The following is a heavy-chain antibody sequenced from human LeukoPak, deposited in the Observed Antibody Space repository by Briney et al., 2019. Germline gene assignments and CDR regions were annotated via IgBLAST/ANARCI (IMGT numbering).Heavy chain of an antibody. J-gene: IGHJ6*03. CDR3: ASHSYYYYYMDV. V-gene: IGHV4-39*01. CDR1: GGSLSSSSYY. CDR2: IYYSGST. Sequence: SETLPLTCTVSGGSLSSSSYYWGWIRQPPGKGLEWVGSIYYSGSTYYNPSLKSRVTISVDTSKNQFSLKLSSVTAADTAVYYCASHSYYYYYMDVWGKGTTVTVSS.